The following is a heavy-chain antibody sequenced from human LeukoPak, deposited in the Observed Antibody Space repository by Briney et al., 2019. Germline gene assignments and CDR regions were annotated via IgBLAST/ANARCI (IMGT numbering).Heavy chain of an antibody. CDR2: IRYDGSNK. J-gene: IGHJ4*02. V-gene: IGHV3-30*02. CDR3: AKAASAAGRQWPFDY. Sequence: PGGPLRLSCAASGFTFSSYGMHWVRQAPGKGLEWVAFIRYDGSNKYYADSVKGRFTISRDNSKNTLYLQMNSLRAEDTAVYYCAKAASAAGRQWPFDYWGQGTLVTVSS. D-gene: IGHD6-13*01. CDR1: GFTFSSYG.